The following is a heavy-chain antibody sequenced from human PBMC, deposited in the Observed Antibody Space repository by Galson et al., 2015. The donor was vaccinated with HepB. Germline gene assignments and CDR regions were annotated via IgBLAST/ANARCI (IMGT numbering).Heavy chain of an antibody. V-gene: IGHV3-30*04. CDR3: ARRDSSGWPSGVWWFDP. D-gene: IGHD6-19*01. J-gene: IGHJ5*02. Sequence: SLRLSCAASGFTFSSYAMHWVRQAPGKGLEWVAVISYDGSNKYYADSVKGRFTISRDNSKNTLYLQMNSLRAEDTAVYYCARRDSSGWPSGVWWFDPWGQGTLVTVSS. CDR1: GFTFSSYA. CDR2: ISYDGSNK.